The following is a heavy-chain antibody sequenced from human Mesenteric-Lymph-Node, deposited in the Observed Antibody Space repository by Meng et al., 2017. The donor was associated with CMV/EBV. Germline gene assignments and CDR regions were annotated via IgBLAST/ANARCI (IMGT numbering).Heavy chain of an antibody. CDR2: ITPILDTP. CDR1: GGTFSSYT. D-gene: IGHD7-27*01. Sequence: SVKVSCKASGGTFSSYTIGWVRQAPGQGLEWMGEITPILDTPNYAQKFQGRVTITTDESTSTAYMELSSLRSEDTAVYYCARWGLQYDYGMDVWGQGTAVTVSS. CDR3: ARWGLQYDYGMDV. J-gene: IGHJ6*02. V-gene: IGHV1-69*16.